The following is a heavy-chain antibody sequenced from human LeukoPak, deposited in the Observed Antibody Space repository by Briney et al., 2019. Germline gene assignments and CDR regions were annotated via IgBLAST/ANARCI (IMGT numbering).Heavy chain of an antibody. CDR1: GGTFSSYA. V-gene: IGHV1-69*04. CDR3: ARLGVDCSITSCFPVP. J-gene: IGHJ5*02. Sequence: SVKVSCKASGGTFSSYAISWVRQAPGQGLEWMGRIIPIFGIANYAQKFQGRVTITADKSTSTAYMELSSLRSEDTAVYYCARLGVDCSITSCFPVPWGQGTLVTVSS. CDR2: IIPIFGIA. D-gene: IGHD2-2*01.